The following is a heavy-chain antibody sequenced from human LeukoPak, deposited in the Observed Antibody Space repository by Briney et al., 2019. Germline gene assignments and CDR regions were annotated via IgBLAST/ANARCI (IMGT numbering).Heavy chain of an antibody. V-gene: IGHV5-51*01. CDR2: VYPSDSDT. D-gene: IGHD3-16*01. CDR3: AGGGPVETDAFDI. CDR1: GYSFTSYW. J-gene: IGHJ3*02. Sequence: GESLKISCKGSGYSFTSYWIGWVRQMPGKGLEWMGIVYPSDSDTRYSPSFQGQVTILADKSISTAHLQWSSLKASDTAMYYCAGGGPVETDAFDIWGQGTMVTVSS.